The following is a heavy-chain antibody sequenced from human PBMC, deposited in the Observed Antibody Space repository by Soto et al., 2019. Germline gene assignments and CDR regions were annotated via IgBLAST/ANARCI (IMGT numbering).Heavy chain of an antibody. CDR3: ARGVNALATNSYGYYCYGMDV. J-gene: IGHJ6*02. D-gene: IGHD5-18*01. Sequence: GGSLRLSCAASGFTFSSYWMSWVRQAPGKGLEWVANKKQEECEKDYVDSRKSRYTISTENAKNSLYLQMNSLRAEDTPLYYCARGVNALATNSYGYYCYGMDVWGQGTTVTVSS. CDR1: GFTFSSYW. V-gene: IGHV3-7*01. CDR2: KKQEECEK.